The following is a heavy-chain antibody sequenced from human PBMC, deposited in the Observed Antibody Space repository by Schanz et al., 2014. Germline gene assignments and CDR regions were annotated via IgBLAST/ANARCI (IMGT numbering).Heavy chain of an antibody. CDR1: GYTFTSYG. V-gene: IGHV1-18*01. CDR2: ISPYNGNT. CDR3: ARGYGDSPTDF. Sequence: QVQLVQSGAEVKKPGASVKVSCKASGYTFTSYGISWVRQAPGQGLEWMGWISPYNGNTNYAQKLQGRVTMTADTSTSTVYMELSGLRSEDTAVYYCARGYGDSPTDFWGQGTLVNVSS. D-gene: IGHD4-17*01. J-gene: IGHJ4*02.